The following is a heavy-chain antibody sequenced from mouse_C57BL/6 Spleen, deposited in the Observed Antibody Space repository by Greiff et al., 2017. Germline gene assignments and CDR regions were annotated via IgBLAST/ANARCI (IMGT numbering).Heavy chain of an antibody. D-gene: IGHD2-1*01. CDR1: GFTFSSYA. J-gene: IGHJ2*01. Sequence: EVHLVESGEGLVKPGGSLKLSCAASGFTFSSYAMSWVRQTPEKRLEWVAYISSGGDYIYYADTVKGRFTISRDNARNTLYLQMSSLKSEDTAMYYCTRGDGNYGFDYWGQGTTLTVSS. CDR3: TRGDGNYGFDY. CDR2: ISSGGDYI. V-gene: IGHV5-9-1*02.